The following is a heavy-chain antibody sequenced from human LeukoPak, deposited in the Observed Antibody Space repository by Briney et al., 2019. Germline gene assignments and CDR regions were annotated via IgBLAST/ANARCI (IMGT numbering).Heavy chain of an antibody. Sequence: GGSLRLSCAASGFIFSSYSMNWVRQAPGKGLEWVSSISSSSSYIYYADSVKGRFTIYRDNAKNSLYLQMNSLRAEDTAVYYCARGDARRGLRLADYGMDVWGKGTTVTVSS. CDR1: GFIFSSYS. CDR2: ISSSSSYI. D-gene: IGHD3-16*01. J-gene: IGHJ6*04. V-gene: IGHV3-21*01. CDR3: ARGDARRGLRLADYGMDV.